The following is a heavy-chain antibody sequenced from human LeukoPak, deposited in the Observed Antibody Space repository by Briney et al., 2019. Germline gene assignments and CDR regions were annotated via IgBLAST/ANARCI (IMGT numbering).Heavy chain of an antibody. CDR3: ARDNGADSSSWEVDFYYFDY. D-gene: IGHD6-13*01. J-gene: IGHJ4*02. CDR1: GYTFTSYY. V-gene: IGHV1-46*01. Sequence: ASVKVSRKASGYTFTSYYMHWVRQAPGQGLEWMGIINPSGGSTSYAQKFQGRVTMTRDMSTSTVYMELSSLRSEDTAVYYCARDNGADSSSWEVDFYYFDYWGQGTLVTVSS. CDR2: INPSGGST.